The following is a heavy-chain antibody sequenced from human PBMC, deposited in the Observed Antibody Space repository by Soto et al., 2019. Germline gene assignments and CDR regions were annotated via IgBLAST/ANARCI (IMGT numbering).Heavy chain of an antibody. Sequence: SETLSLTCTVSGGPISSSSYYWGWIRQPPGKGLEWIGSIYYSGSTYYNPSLKSRVTISVDTSKNQFSLKLSSVTAADTAVYYCARQPSHHYDILTGYYLGSGRVDYWGQGTLVTVSS. J-gene: IGHJ4*02. V-gene: IGHV4-39*01. D-gene: IGHD3-9*01. CDR3: ARQPSHHYDILTGYYLGSGRVDY. CDR2: IYYSGST. CDR1: GGPISSSSYY.